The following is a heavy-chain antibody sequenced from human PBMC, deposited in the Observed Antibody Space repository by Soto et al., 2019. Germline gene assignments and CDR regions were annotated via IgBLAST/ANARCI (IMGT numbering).Heavy chain of an antibody. CDR1: GGSISSYY. CDR3: ARGGSAVAGTTDS. V-gene: IGHV4-59*01. D-gene: IGHD6-19*01. Sequence: ASETLSLTCTVSGGSISSYYWSWIRQPPGKGLEWIGYVHYTGSTNYNSPLKSRVTISVDTSKNQFSLKLSSVTAADTAVYYCARGGSAVAGTTDSWGQETLVTVSS. CDR2: VHYTGST. J-gene: IGHJ4*02.